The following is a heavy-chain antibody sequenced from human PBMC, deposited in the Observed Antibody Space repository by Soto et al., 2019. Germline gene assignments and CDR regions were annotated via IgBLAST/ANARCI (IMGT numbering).Heavy chain of an antibody. CDR2: IIDSGGST. CDR1: GFTFSSCA. J-gene: IGHJ6*02. V-gene: IGHV3-23*01. Sequence: GGSLRLCCAASGFTFSSCAMGGVRQDPGKGLEWVSDIIDSGGSTYYADSVKGRFTISRDNSKSTLYLQMNSLRAEDTALYYCAKGRSYYYYYGVDVWGQGTTVTVSS. CDR3: AKGRSYYYYYGVDV.